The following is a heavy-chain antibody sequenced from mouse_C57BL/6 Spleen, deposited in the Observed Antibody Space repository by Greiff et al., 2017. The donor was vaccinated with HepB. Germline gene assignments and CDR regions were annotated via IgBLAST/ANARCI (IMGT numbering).Heavy chain of an antibody. CDR2: IDPSDSET. J-gene: IGHJ4*01. CDR1: GYTFTSYW. V-gene: IGHV1-52*01. CDR3: ARDYYGSLYYAMDY. D-gene: IGHD1-1*01. Sequence: VQLQQPGAELVRPGSSVKLSCKASGYTFTSYWMHWVKQRPIQGLEWIGNIDPSDSETHYNHKFKDKTTLTVDKSSSTAYMKLSSLTSEDSAVYYCARDYYGSLYYAMDYWGQGTSVTVSS.